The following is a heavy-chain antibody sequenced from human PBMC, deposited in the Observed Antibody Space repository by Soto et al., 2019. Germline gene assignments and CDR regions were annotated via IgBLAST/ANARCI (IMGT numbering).Heavy chain of an antibody. J-gene: IGHJ6*02. CDR1: GFTFADYG. CDR2: ITWNSGSI. Sequence: EVQLVESGGGLVQPGRSLRLSCAASGFTFADYGMHWVRQAPGKGVEWVSGITWNSGSIDYADSVTGRFTISRDNAKNSVYLQMNSVRAADTALYYCAKDILWGGREDYYYSGMGVWGQGTTVTVSS. CDR3: AKDILWGGREDYYYSGMGV. V-gene: IGHV3-9*01. D-gene: IGHD3-10*01.